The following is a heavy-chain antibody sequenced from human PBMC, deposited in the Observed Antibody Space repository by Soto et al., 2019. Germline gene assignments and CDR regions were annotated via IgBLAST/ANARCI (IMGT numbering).Heavy chain of an antibody. D-gene: IGHD3-3*01. Sequence: QVQLVQSGAEVKKPGASVKVSCKASGYTFTSYDINWVRQATGQGLEWMGWMNPNSGNTGYAQKFQGRVTMTRNTHICTAYMELSSLRSEDTTVYYCARDQNHYDFWSGYPLYGMDVWGQGTTVTVSS. CDR1: GYTFTSYD. J-gene: IGHJ6*02. V-gene: IGHV1-8*01. CDR3: ARDQNHYDFWSGYPLYGMDV. CDR2: MNPNSGNT.